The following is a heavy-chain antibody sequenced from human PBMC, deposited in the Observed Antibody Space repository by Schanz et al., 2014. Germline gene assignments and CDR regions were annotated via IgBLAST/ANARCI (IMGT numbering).Heavy chain of an antibody. V-gene: IGHV3-74*01. CDR3: ARKMKLGVYGGKGPYSLDI. J-gene: IGHJ3*02. CDR1: GFTFSSHW. Sequence: EVQLVQSGGGLVQPGGSLRLSCAASGFTFSSHWMHWVRQDPGKGLVWVARINSVGSNTDYADSVTGRFTISRDNAKNTLYLQMNTLRAEDTAVYYCARKMKLGVYGGKGPYSLDIWGQWTMVTVSS. CDR2: INSVGSNT. D-gene: IGHD4-17*01.